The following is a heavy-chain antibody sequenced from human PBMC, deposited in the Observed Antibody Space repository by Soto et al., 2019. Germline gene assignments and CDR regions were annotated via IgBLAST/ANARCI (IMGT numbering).Heavy chain of an antibody. D-gene: IGHD2-15*01. CDR2: ISGSGGST. CDR3: AKGDIVVVVAPDAFDI. Sequence: GGSLRLSCAASGFTFSSYAMSWVRQAPGKGLEWVSAISGSGGSTYYADSVKGRFTISRDNSKNTLYLQMNSLRAEDTAVYYCAKGDIVVVVAPDAFDIWGQGTMVTVSS. CDR1: GFTFSSYA. V-gene: IGHV3-23*01. J-gene: IGHJ3*02.